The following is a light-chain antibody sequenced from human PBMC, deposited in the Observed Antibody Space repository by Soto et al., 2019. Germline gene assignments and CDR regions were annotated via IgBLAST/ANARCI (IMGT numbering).Light chain of an antibody. Sequence: DIQMTQSPSSLSVSVGDSVTITCQASQDIANYLNWYQQKPGKAPKLLIFDGSNLERGVPSRYSGGGFGTHFTFTISSLQPQDIATYYCLQYGILPPYTFGQGTKLEIK. J-gene: IGKJ2*01. V-gene: IGKV1-33*01. CDR1: QDIANY. CDR2: DGS. CDR3: LQYGILPPYT.